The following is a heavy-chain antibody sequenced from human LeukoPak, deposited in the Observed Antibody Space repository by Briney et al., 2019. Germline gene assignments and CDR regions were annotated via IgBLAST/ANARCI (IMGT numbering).Heavy chain of an antibody. CDR3: ARDYSSGWYGAFDI. J-gene: IGHJ3*02. Sequence: PLETLSLTCTVSGGSISSGSYYWSWIRQPAGRGLEWIGRIYTSGSTNYNPSLKSRVTISVDTSKNQFSLKLSSVTAADTAVYYCARDYSSGWYGAFDIWGQGTMVTVSS. CDR2: IYTSGST. V-gene: IGHV4-61*02. D-gene: IGHD6-19*01. CDR1: GGSISSGSYY.